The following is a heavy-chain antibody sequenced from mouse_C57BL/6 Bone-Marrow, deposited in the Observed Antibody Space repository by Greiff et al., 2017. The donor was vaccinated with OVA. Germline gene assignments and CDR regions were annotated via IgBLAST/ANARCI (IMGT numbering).Heavy chain of an antibody. D-gene: IGHD1-1*01. Sequence: VQLQQSGPGLAKPSQPLSLTCSVTGYSITSDYWNWIRKFPGNKLEYMGYISYSGSTYYNPSLKSRISITRDTSKNQYYLQLNSVTTEDTATYYCARTYYGSIWYFDVWGTGTTVTVSS. V-gene: IGHV3-8*01. J-gene: IGHJ1*03. CDR1: GYSITSDY. CDR2: ISYSGST. CDR3: ARTYYGSIWYFDV.